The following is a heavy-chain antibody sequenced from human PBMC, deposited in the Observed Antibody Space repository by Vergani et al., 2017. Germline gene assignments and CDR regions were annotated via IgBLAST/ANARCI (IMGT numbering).Heavy chain of an antibody. CDR3: ARGRARYCTNGVCYSSLDY. Sequence: QVQLVESGGGVVQPGRSLRLSCAASGFTFSSYAMHWVRQAPGKGLEWVAVRSYDGSNKYYADSVKGRFTISRDNSKNTLYLQMNSLRAEDTAVYYCARGRARYCTNGVCYSSLDYWGQGTLVTVSS. J-gene: IGHJ4*02. D-gene: IGHD2-8*01. CDR1: GFTFSSYA. CDR2: RSYDGSNK. V-gene: IGHV3-30-3*01.